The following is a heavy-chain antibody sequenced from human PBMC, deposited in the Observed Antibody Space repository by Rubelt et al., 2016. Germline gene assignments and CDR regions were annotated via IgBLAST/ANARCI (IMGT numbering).Heavy chain of an antibody. V-gene: IGHV3-74*01. Sequence: SYADSVKGRFTISRDNAKNTLYLQMNSLRAEDTAVYYCARGRDIVATIDAFDIWGQGTMVTVSS. CDR3: ARGRDIVATIDAFDI. J-gene: IGHJ3*02. D-gene: IGHD5-12*01.